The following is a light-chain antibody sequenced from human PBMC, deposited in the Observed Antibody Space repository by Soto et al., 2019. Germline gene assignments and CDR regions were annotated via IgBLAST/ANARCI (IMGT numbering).Light chain of an antibody. Sequence: ETVLTQSPATLSVSPGERATLSCRASQSVRDNLAWYQQKPGQAPRLLIYGASTRAPGIPDRFSGSGFGTEFTLTISSLQSEDFAVYYCQQHNDWPPSTCGQGTKLEIK. CDR1: QSVRDN. CDR3: QQHNDWPPST. CDR2: GAS. J-gene: IGKJ2*01. V-gene: IGKV3-15*01.